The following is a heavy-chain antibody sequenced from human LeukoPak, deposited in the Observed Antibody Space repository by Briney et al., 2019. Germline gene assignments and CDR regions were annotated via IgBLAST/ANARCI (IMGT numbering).Heavy chain of an antibody. Sequence: SETLSLPCTVSGYSISSGYYWGWIRQPPGKGLEWIGSIYHSGSTYYNPSLKSRVTISVDTSKNQFSLKLSSVTAADTAVYYCAGDRRYDFWSGPIPFQHWGQGTLVTVSS. CDR1: GYSISSGYY. J-gene: IGHJ1*01. CDR2: IYHSGST. CDR3: AGDRRYDFWSGPIPFQH. D-gene: IGHD3-3*01. V-gene: IGHV4-38-2*02.